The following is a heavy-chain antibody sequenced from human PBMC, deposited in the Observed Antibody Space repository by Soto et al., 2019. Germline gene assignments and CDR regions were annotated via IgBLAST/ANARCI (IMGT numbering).Heavy chain of an antibody. D-gene: IGHD4-17*01. Sequence: QLRLQESGSGLVKPSQTLSLTCAVSGGSISSGNDSWSWIRQPPGKGLEWIGYIFHSGSSYYNPSLKSRVTISVDRSKNQFSLRLSSVTAADTAVYYCARDLHDYGDWYFDLWGRGTLVTVSS. CDR2: IFHSGSS. V-gene: IGHV4-30-2*01. J-gene: IGHJ2*01. CDR3: ARDLHDYGDWYFDL. CDR1: GGSISSGNDS.